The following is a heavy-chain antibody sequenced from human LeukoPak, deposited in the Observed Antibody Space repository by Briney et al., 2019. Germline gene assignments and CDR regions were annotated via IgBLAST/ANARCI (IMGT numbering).Heavy chain of an antibody. Sequence: GGSLRLSCAASRFTFSSYAMYWVRPAPGKGLEWVSGIFGSGSSTHYADSVKGRFTISRDHTKSTVYLQVNSLRAEDTAVYYCAKSSTGYSSGRFPGWPVDYWGQGTLVTVSS. J-gene: IGHJ4*02. D-gene: IGHD6-19*01. CDR2: IFGSGSST. CDR1: RFTFSSYA. CDR3: AKSSTGYSSGRFPGWPVDY. V-gene: IGHV3-23*01.